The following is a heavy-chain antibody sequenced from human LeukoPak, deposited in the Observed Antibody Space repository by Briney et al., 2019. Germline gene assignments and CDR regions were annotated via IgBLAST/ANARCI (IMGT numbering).Heavy chain of an antibody. V-gene: IGHV1-2*02. CDR3: ARPKRRVPAISTFDY. J-gene: IGHJ4*02. Sequence: ASVKVSCKASGYTFTGYYMHWVRQAPGQGPEWMGWINPNSGGTNYAQKFQGRVTMTRDTSISTAYMELSRLRSDDTAVYYCARPKRRVPAISTFDYWGQGTLVTVSS. CDR1: GYTFTGYY. CDR2: INPNSGGT. D-gene: IGHD2-2*01.